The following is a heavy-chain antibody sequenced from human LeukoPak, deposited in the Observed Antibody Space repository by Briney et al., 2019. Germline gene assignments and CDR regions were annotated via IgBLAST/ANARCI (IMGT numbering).Heavy chain of an antibody. CDR2: MNPNSGNT. CDR3: AVRSWFDP. V-gene: IGHV1-8*02. J-gene: IGHJ5*02. D-gene: IGHD3-16*01. CDR1: GGTFSSYA. Sequence: ASVKVSCKASGGTFSSYAISWVRQAPGQGLEWMGWMNPNSGNTGYAQKFQGRVTMTRNTSISTAYMELSSLRSEDTAVYYCAVRSWFDPWGQGTLVTVSS.